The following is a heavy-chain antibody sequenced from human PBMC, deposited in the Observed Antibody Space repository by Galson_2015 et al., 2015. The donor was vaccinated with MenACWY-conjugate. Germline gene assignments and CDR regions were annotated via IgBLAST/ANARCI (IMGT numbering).Heavy chain of an antibody. D-gene: IGHD3-10*01. J-gene: IGHJ3*02. CDR1: GFTFSNYW. CDR2: INRDGSST. V-gene: IGHV3-74*01. CDR3: AKEPFGSGPSDI. Sequence: SLRLSCAASGFTFSNYWMYWVRQAPGKGLVWVAHINRDGSSTSYADSVKGRFTISRDNAKNMLYLQMDSLRPEDTALYYCAKEPFGSGPSDIWGRGTMVTVSS.